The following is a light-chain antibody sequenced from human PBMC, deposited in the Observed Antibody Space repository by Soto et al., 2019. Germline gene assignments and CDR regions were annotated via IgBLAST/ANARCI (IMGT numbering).Light chain of an antibody. CDR2: GAS. J-gene: IGKJ1*01. CDR3: HHYNNWWT. Sequence: EIVLTQSAATLSLSPGKRATLSCRASQSVSSYLAWYQQKPGQAPXXLIYGASTRATGIPARFSGSGSGTEFTLTISSLKSEDFAVDYCHHYNNWWTFGQGTKVDIK. CDR1: QSVSSY. V-gene: IGKV3-15*01.